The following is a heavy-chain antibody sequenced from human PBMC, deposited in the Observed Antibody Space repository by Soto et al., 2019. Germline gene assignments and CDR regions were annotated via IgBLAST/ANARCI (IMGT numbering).Heavy chain of an antibody. D-gene: IGHD1-1*01. J-gene: IGHJ3*02. CDR3: TSMNDRDAFDI. V-gene: IGHV3-15*01. CDR2: IKNNADGGTT. CDR1: GLTFSIAW. Sequence: EEQLVESGGGLVKRGGSLRLSCAASGLTFSIAWLSWVRQAPGKGLEWFGRIKNNADGGTTDNAAPVKDRFTISRDDSKSTLYLQMNSLQTEDTAMYYCTSMNDRDAFDIWGQGTMVTVSS.